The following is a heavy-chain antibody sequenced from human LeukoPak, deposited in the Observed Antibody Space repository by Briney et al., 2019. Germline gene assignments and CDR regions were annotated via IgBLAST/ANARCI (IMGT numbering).Heavy chain of an antibody. Sequence: ASVKVSCKASGGTFSSYAISWVRQAPGQGLEWMGWINPNSGGTNYAQKFQGRVTMTRDTSISTAYMELSRLRSDDTAVYYCARAVGATTRWFDPWGQGTLVTVSS. D-gene: IGHD1-26*01. J-gene: IGHJ5*02. CDR1: GGTFSSYA. CDR3: ARAVGATTRWFDP. CDR2: INPNSGGT. V-gene: IGHV1-2*02.